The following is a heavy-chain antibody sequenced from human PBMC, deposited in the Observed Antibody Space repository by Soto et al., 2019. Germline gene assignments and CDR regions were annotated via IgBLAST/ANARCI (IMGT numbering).Heavy chain of an antibody. CDR1: GFTFTRYS. Sequence: GGSLRLSCAASGFTFTRYSMNWVRQAPGKGLEWVSSISSTTNYIYYGDSMTGRFTISRDNAKNSLYLEMNRLRAEDTAVYYCARESEDLTSNFDYWGQGTLVTVSS. V-gene: IGHV3-21*06. J-gene: IGHJ4*02. CDR2: ISSTTNYI. CDR3: ARESEDLTSNFDY.